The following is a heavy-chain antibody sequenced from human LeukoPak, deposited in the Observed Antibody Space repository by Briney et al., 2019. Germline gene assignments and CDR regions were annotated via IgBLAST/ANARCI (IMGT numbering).Heavy chain of an antibody. CDR1: GFTFSSYS. CDR3: ARDDGRDSSSWYRDAFDI. Sequence: GGSLRLSCAASGFTFSSYSMNWVRQAPGKGLEWVSSISSSSSYIYYADSVKGRFTISRDNAKNSLYLQMNSLRAEDTAVYYCARDDGRDSSSWYRDAFDIWGQGTMVTVSS. V-gene: IGHV3-21*01. J-gene: IGHJ3*02. CDR2: ISSSSSYI. D-gene: IGHD6-13*01.